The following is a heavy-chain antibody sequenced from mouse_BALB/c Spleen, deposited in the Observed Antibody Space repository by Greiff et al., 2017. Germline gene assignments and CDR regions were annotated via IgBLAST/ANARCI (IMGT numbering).Heavy chain of an antibody. J-gene: IGHJ4*01. Sequence: EVQVVESGGGLVKPGGSLKLSCAASGFTFSSYAMSWVRQTPEKRLEWVATISSGGSYTYYPDSVKGRFTISRDNAKNTLYLQMSSLRSEDTAMYYCARGPALYAMDYWGQGTSVTVSS. CDR1: GFTFSSYA. CDR2: ISSGGSYT. V-gene: IGHV5-9-3*01. CDR3: ARGPALYAMDY.